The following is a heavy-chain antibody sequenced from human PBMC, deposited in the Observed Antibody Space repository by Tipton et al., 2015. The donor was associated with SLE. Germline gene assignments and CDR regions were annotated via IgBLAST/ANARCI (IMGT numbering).Heavy chain of an antibody. CDR2: ISYDGSNK. Sequence: SLRLSCAASGFTFSSYAMHWVRQAPGKGLEWVAVISYDGSNKYYADSVKGRFTISRDNSKNTLYLQMNSLRAEDTAVYYCARDYRYDSSGLNWFDPWGQGTLVTVSS. CDR1: GFTFSSYA. V-gene: IGHV3-30*04. CDR3: ARDYRYDSSGLNWFDP. J-gene: IGHJ5*02. D-gene: IGHD3-22*01.